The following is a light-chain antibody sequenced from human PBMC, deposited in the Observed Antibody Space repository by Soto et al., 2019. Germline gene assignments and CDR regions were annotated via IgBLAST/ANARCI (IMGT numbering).Light chain of an antibody. CDR2: LDSDGSH. V-gene: IGLV4-69*01. CDR1: SGHSSYA. Sequence: QPVLTQSPSASASLGASVKLTCTLSSGHSSYAIARHQQQPDKGPRYLMKLDSDGSHTKGDAIPDRFSGSSSGAERYLTISSLQSEDEADYYCQTWGTGIHVVFGGGTKLTVL. J-gene: IGLJ2*01. CDR3: QTWGTGIHVV.